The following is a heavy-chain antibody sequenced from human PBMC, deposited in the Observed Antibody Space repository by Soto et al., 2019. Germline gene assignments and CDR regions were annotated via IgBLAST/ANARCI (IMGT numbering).Heavy chain of an antibody. CDR2: IKQDGSEK. V-gene: IGHV3-7*01. CDR3: TRNRAKLDT. Sequence: EVQLVESGGGLVQPGGSLRLSCVASGLTFTTYWMTWVRQAPGKGLEWVANIKQDGSEKYYVDSVKGRFTISRDDAENSLYLQMNNLRAADTAVYYCTRNRAKLDTCGQGTPVTVSS. D-gene: IGHD1-26*01. J-gene: IGHJ5*02. CDR1: GLTFTTYW.